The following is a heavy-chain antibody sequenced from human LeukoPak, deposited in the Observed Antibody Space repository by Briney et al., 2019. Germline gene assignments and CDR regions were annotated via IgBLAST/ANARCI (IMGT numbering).Heavy chain of an antibody. Sequence: ASVKVSCKVSGYTLTELSMHWVRQAPGKVLEWMGGFDPEDGETIYAQKFQGRVTMTEDTSTDTAYMELSSLRSEDTAVYYCATTYQLLWFGELSGWGQGTLVTVSS. D-gene: IGHD3-10*01. V-gene: IGHV1-24*01. CDR1: GYTLTELS. CDR3: ATTYQLLWFGELSG. CDR2: FDPEDGET. J-gene: IGHJ4*02.